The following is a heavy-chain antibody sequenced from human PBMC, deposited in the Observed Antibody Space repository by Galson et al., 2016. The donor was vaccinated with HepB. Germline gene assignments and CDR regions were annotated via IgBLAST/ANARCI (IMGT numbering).Heavy chain of an antibody. CDR3: AGTGSTSFSGWFHP. CDR1: RFTVSSNY. V-gene: IGHV3-53*01. Sequence: SLRLSCAVSRFTVSSNYMSWVRQAPGKGLEWVSVIYTGGDTYYADSVKGRFSASRDTSKNTVYLQMNRLRVDDTAVYYCAGTGSTSFSGWFHPWGQGTLVTVAS. D-gene: IGHD3-10*01. J-gene: IGHJ5*02. CDR2: IYTGGDT.